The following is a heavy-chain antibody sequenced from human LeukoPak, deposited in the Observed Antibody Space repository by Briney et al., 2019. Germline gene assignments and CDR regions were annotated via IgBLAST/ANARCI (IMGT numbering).Heavy chain of an antibody. CDR1: GFTFSSYS. D-gene: IGHD3-3*01. CDR3: ARDPPYYDFWSDDAYYFDY. V-gene: IGHV3-21*01. J-gene: IGHJ4*02. Sequence: GGSLRLSCAASGFTFSSYSMNWVRQAPGKGLEWVSSISSSSSYIYYADSAKGRFTISRDNAKNSLYLQMNSLRAEDTAVYYCARDPPYYDFWSDDAYYFDYWGQGTLVTVSS. CDR2: ISSSSSYI.